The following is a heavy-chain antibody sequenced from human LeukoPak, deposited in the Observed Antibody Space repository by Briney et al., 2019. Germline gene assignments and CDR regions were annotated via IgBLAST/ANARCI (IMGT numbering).Heavy chain of an antibody. J-gene: IGHJ2*01. D-gene: IGHD1-14*01. CDR1: GGSISRYY. CDR2: IYCSGST. V-gene: IGHV4-59*08. Sequence: SETLSLTCNVSGGSISRYYWSWIRQPPGKGLAWIGYIYCSGSTNYNPSLKSRVTISVYTSKDQVSLKLSSVTAADTAVYCCARKGPQWYFDLWGRGTLVTVSS. CDR3: ARKGPQWYFDL.